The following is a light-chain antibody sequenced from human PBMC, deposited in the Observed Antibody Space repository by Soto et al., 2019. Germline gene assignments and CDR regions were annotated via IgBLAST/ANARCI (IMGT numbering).Light chain of an antibody. CDR1: ESVSNN. Sequence: EKVMTQSPATLSVSLGASATLSCRASESVSNNLAWYHQKPGQAPRLLIYGASTRATGVPDRFNGSGSGTEVTLTITSLQYEDFGFYYCQQYDYLLSLTFGGGTRVQ. V-gene: IGKV3-15*01. CDR3: QQYDYLLSLT. J-gene: IGKJ4*01. CDR2: GAS.